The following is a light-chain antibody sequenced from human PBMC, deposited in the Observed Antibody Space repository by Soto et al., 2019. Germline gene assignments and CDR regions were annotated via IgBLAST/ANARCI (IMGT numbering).Light chain of an antibody. CDR2: DAS. CDR3: QQRSNWPPLT. CDR1: QSVGSN. J-gene: IGKJ4*01. Sequence: EIVLTQSPATLSLSPGGRATLSCRASQSVGSNLAWYQQKPGQAPRLLIYDASNRATGIPARFSGSGSGTDFTLTISSLEPEDFALYYCQQRSNWPPLTFGGGTKVEIK. V-gene: IGKV3-11*01.